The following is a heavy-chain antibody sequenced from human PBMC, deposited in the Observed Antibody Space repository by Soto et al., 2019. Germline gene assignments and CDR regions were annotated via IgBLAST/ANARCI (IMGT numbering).Heavy chain of an antibody. Sequence: EVQLVESGGGLVQPGGSLRLSCAASGFTVSSNYMSWVRQAPGKGLEWVSVIYSGGSTYYADSVKGRFTISRHNSKNTLYLQMNSLRAEDTAVYYCARGVEPPPYMTINYWGQGTLVTVSS. V-gene: IGHV3-53*04. CDR1: GFTVSSNY. CDR2: IYSGGST. CDR3: ARGVEPPPYMTINY. J-gene: IGHJ4*02. D-gene: IGHD3-10*01.